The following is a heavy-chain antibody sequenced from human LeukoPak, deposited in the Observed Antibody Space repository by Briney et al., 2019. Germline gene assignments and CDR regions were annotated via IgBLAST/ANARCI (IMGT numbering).Heavy chain of an antibody. Sequence: QPGGSLRLSCAASGFTFDYYAMHWVRQAPGKGLEWVSGISWNSGSIGYADSVKGRFTISRDNAKNSLYLQMNSLRAEDMALYYCAKARSSWSFSPLDYWGQGTLVTVSS. CDR1: GFTFDYYA. J-gene: IGHJ4*02. V-gene: IGHV3-9*03. CDR2: ISWNSGSI. D-gene: IGHD6-6*01. CDR3: AKARSSWSFSPLDY.